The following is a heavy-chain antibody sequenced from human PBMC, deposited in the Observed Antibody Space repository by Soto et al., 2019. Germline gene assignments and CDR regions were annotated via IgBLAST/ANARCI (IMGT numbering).Heavy chain of an antibody. J-gene: IGHJ6*02. CDR2: IIPIFGTA. V-gene: IGHV1-69*13. D-gene: IGHD2-15*01. Sequence: SVKVSCKASGCTFSSYAISWVRQAPGQGLEWMGGIIPIFGTANYAQKFQGRVTITADESTSTAYMELSSLRSEDTAVYYCARAESDCSGGSCYSEYYYYGMDVWGQGTTVTVSS. CDR1: GCTFSSYA. CDR3: ARAESDCSGGSCYSEYYYYGMDV.